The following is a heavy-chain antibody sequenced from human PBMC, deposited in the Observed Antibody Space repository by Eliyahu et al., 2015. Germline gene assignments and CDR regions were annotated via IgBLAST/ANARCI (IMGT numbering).Heavy chain of an antibody. V-gene: IGHV1-46*03. Sequence: QVQLVQSGAEVRKPGASVKISCKASGYIFADYYIFWLRQAPGQGLEWLAITHPASAHRNYAAKFQGRVTLTSDASTSTAYMELSVLQSDDTATYYCARSHYDTTTPSHGLDTWGQGTLVTVSS. D-gene: IGHD2-15*01. CDR2: THPASAHR. J-gene: IGHJ4*02. CDR1: GYIFADYY. CDR3: ARSHYDTTTPSHGLDT.